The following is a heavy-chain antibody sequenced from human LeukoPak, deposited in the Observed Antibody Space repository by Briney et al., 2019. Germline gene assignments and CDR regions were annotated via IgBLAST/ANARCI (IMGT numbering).Heavy chain of an antibody. J-gene: IGHJ6*04. D-gene: IGHD2-2*01. CDR2: IYHSGST. Sequence: SGTLSLTCAVSGGSLSSSNRWSWVRQPPGKGLGWVGKIYHSGSTYYNPSLKSRVTISVARSKNQFSLKLSSVTAADTAVYYCARDDCSSTSCYPSPVWGVAVWGKGTTVTVSS. CDR3: ARDDCSSTSCYPSPVWGVAV. CDR1: GGSLSSSNR. V-gene: IGHV4-4*02.